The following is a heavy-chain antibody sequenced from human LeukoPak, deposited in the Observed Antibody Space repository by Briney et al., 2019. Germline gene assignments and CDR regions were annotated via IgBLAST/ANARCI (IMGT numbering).Heavy chain of an antibody. D-gene: IGHD3-10*01. CDR1: GGTFSSYT. Sequence: GSSVKVSCKASGGTFSSYTISWVRQAPGQGLEWMGRIIPILGIANYAQKFQGRVTITADKSTSTAYMELSSLRSEDTAVYYCARSPMVRGVIIYYFDYWGQGTLVTVSS. CDR3: ARSPMVRGVIIYYFDY. V-gene: IGHV1-69*02. CDR2: IIPILGIA. J-gene: IGHJ4*02.